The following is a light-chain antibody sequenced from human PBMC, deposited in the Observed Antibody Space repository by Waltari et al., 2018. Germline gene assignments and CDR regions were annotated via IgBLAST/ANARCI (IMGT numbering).Light chain of an antibody. V-gene: IGLV2-14*03. CDR2: DVS. J-gene: IGLJ2*01. CDR3: SSFTTSSSWI. Sequence: QSALTQPASVSGSPGQSITISCTGTISDIGAYNHVSWYQQYPGQAPKLLIFDVSDRPPVVFDRLSCSKSGNTASLTISGLQAEDEADYYCSSFTTSSSWIFGGGTKLTVL. CDR1: ISDIGAYNH.